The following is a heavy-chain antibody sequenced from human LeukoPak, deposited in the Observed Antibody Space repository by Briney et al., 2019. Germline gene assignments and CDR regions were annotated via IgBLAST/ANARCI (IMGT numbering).Heavy chain of an antibody. J-gene: IGHJ2*01. V-gene: IGHV3-48*04. CDR3: ARAKHYWYFDL. CDR2: INSRSSTI. CDR1: GFSLSGYS. Sequence: GGSLRLSCAASGFSLSGYSLNWVRQAPGKGLEWVSYINSRSSTIYYADSIKGRFTISRDDAKNSLYLQMYSLRVEDTAVYYCARAKHYWYFDLWGRGTLVTVSS.